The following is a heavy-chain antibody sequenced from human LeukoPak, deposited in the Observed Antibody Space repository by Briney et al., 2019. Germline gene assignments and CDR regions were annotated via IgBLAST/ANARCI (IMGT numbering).Heavy chain of an antibody. V-gene: IGHV3-30*03. CDR1: GFTFSSYG. D-gene: IGHD7-27*01. CDR3: AIDPNWGTHS. Sequence: GGSLRLSCAASGFTFSSYGMHWVRQAPGKGLEWVAVISYDGSNKYYADSVKGRFTISRDNSKNALYLQMNSLRVEDTAVYYCAIDPNWGTHSWGQGVLVTVSS. J-gene: IGHJ4*02. CDR2: ISYDGSNK.